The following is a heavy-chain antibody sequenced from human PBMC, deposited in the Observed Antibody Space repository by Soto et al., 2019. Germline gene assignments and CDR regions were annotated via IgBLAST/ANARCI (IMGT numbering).Heavy chain of an antibody. CDR1: GGTFSSYT. V-gene: IGHV1-69*02. CDR3: WRGRTEYHSLRTPYHFYGMDV. Sequence: QVQLVQSGAEVKKPGSSVKVSCKASGGTFSSYTISWVRQAPGQGLEWMGRIIPILGIANYAQKFQGRVTITADKSTSTAYMDLSNLRSDETAVYYCWRGRTEYHSLRTPYHFYGMDVWGQGTTVTVSS. D-gene: IGHD3-9*01. CDR2: IIPILGIA. J-gene: IGHJ6*02.